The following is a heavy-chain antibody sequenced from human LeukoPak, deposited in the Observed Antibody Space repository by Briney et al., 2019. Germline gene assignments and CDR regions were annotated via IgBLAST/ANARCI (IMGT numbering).Heavy chain of an antibody. J-gene: IGHJ6*02. V-gene: IGHV5-51*01. CDR3: ARAIGTSQFYFYYGMDV. CDR2: IYAGDSDT. D-gene: IGHD2-2*01. CDR1: GCRFTSYW. Sequence: GGSLQISFQGSGCRFTSYWIGWVRPMPGKGLEWMGIIYAGDSDTRYSPSFQGQVTISVDKSISTAYLQWSSLQASDTAMYYCARAIGTSQFYFYYGMDVWGQGTAVTVSS.